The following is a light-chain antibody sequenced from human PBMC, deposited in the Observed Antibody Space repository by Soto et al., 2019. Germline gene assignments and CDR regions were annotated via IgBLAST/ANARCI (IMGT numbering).Light chain of an antibody. Sequence: QSVLTQPPSASGTPGQRVTISCSGSSSNIGSNYVYWYQQLPGTAPKLLIYRNNQRPSGVPDRFSGSKSGTSASLAISGLRSEDEADYYCAAWDDSLSGPVFGGGTQPDRPR. CDR2: RNN. V-gene: IGLV1-47*01. J-gene: IGLJ7*01. CDR1: SSNIGSNY. CDR3: AAWDDSLSGPV.